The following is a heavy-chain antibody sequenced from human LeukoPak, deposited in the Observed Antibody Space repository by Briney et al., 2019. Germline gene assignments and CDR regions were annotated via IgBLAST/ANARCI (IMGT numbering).Heavy chain of an antibody. V-gene: IGHV4-39*01. D-gene: IGHD5-18*01. J-gene: IGHJ4*02. CDR2: IYYSGST. CDR3: ARHGPVRIQLWLQGDYYFDY. CDR1: GGSISSSSYY. Sequence: SETLSLTCTVSGGSISSSSYYWGWIRQPPGKGLEWIGSIYYSGSTYYNPSLKSRVTISVDTSKNQFSLKLSSVTAADTAVYYGARHGPVRIQLWLQGDYYFDYWGQGTLVTVSS.